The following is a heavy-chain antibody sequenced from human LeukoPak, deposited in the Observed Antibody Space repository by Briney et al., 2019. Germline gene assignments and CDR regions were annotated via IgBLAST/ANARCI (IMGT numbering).Heavy chain of an antibody. CDR2: ILTISSTI. CDR1: GFTFSSYG. V-gene: IGHV3-48*02. Sequence: PGGSLRLSCAASGFTFSSYGMNWVRQAPGKGLEWVSYILTISSTIYYADSVKGRFTISRDNAKNSLYLQMNSLRDEDTAVYYCARHDYGGSSGDYWGQGTLVTVSS. D-gene: IGHD4-23*01. CDR3: ARHDYGGSSGDY. J-gene: IGHJ4*02.